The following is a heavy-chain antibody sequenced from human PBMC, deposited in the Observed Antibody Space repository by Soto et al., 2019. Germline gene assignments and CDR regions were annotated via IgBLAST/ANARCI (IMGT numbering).Heavy chain of an antibody. Sequence: PSETLSLTCAVYGGSFSGYYWSWIRQPPGKGLEWIGEINHSGSTNYNPSLKSRVTISVDTSKNQFSLKLSSVTAADTAVYYCARVGRPASFYDFWSGYRENWFDPWRQGTPVTVSS. CDR2: INHSGST. CDR1: GGSFSGYY. D-gene: IGHD3-3*01. CDR3: ARVGRPASFYDFWSGYRENWFDP. V-gene: IGHV4-34*01. J-gene: IGHJ5*02.